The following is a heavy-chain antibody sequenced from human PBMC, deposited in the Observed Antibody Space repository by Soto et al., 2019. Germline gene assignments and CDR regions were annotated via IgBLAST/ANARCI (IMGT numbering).Heavy chain of an antibody. J-gene: IGHJ4*02. CDR3: ARHGSY. V-gene: IGHV4-39*01. CDR2: IYFSGST. CDR1: GVSISNTSYY. Sequence: QLQLQESGPGLVKPSETLSLTCSVSGVSISNTSYYWGWIRQPPGKGLEWVGTIYFSGSTFYNPSLKSRVSISIDTSTNQFSLRLCAVTAADTAVYYCARHGSYWGQGTLVTVSS.